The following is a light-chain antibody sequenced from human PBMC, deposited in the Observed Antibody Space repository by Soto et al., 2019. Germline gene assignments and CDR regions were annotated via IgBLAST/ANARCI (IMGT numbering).Light chain of an antibody. V-gene: IGKV3-20*01. CDR2: GAS. J-gene: IGKJ1*01. Sequence: EIVLTQSPGTLSLSPGERATLSCRASQSVSSSYLAWYQQKPGQAPRLLIYGASSRATGIPDRFSGSGSGTAFTLPISRLEPEDFAVYYCQQYGSSPPETFGQGTKVEIQ. CDR3: QQYGSSPPET. CDR1: QSVSSSY.